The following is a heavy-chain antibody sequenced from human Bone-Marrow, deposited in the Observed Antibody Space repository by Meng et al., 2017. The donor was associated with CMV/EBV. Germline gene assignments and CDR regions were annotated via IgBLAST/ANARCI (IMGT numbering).Heavy chain of an antibody. D-gene: IGHD2-2*01. Sequence: YGGSFSGYYWSAIRQPPGKGLECIGEINHSGSTNYNPSLKSRVTISVDTSKNQFSLKLSSVTAADTAVYYCARRRYCSSTSCYSFDPWGQGTLVTVSS. V-gene: IGHV4-34*01. CDR3: ARRRYCSSTSCYSFDP. CDR2: INHSGST. CDR1: GGSFSGYY. J-gene: IGHJ5*02.